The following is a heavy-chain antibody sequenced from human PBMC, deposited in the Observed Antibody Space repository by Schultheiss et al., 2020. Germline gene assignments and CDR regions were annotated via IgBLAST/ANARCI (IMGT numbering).Heavy chain of an antibody. CDR3: ARGRIDRVGGPFDY. V-gene: IGHV4-34*01. Sequence: SETLSLTCTVSGGSISGYYWSWIRQPPGKGLEWIGEINHSGSTNYNPSLKSRVTISVDTSKNQFSLKLSSVTAADTAVYYCARGRIDRVGGPFDYWGQGTLVTVSS. J-gene: IGHJ4*02. CDR1: GGSISGYY. D-gene: IGHD4-23*01. CDR2: INHSGST.